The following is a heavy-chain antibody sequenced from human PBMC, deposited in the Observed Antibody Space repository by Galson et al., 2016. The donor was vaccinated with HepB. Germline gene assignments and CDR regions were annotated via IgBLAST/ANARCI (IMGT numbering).Heavy chain of an antibody. CDR2: IKSKSDGGTA. CDR1: GLTLSNVW. J-gene: IGHJ4*02. CDR3: TPRSF. Sequence: SLRLSCAASGLTLSNVWMTWVRQAPGKGLEYVGHIKSKSDGGTADYATPVKGRFTIFRDDSKNTLYLQMNSLRIEDTAVYYCTPRSFWGPGTLVTVSS. V-gene: IGHV3-15*01.